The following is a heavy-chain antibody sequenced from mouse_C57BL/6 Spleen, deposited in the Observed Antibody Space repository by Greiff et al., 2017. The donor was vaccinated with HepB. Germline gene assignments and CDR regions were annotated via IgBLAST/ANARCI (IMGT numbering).Heavy chain of an antibody. CDR2: ISSGSSTI. CDR1: GFTFSDYG. J-gene: IGHJ4*01. Sequence: EVKVVESGGGLVKPGGSLKLSCAASGFTFSDYGMHWVRQAPEKGLEWVAYISSGSSTIYYADTVKGRFTISRDNAKNTLFLQMTSLRSEDTAMYYCARVSYDYPYYYAMDYWGQGTSVTVSS. D-gene: IGHD2-4*01. CDR3: ARVSYDYPYYYAMDY. V-gene: IGHV5-17*01.